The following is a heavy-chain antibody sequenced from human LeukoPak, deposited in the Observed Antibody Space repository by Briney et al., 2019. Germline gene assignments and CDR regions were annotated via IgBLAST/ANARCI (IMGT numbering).Heavy chain of an antibody. V-gene: IGHV3-48*01. CDR2: ISSRSSTI. J-gene: IGHJ4*02. CDR1: GFTFRRYW. Sequence: GGSLRLSCAASGFTFRRYWMSWVRQAPGKGLEWVSDISSRSSTIYYADSVKGRFTISRDNAKNSLYLEMNSLRAEDTAVYYCARTYYDFWSGYYSHEGNPFDYWGQGTLVTVSS. CDR3: ARTYYDFWSGYYSHEGNPFDY. D-gene: IGHD3-3*01.